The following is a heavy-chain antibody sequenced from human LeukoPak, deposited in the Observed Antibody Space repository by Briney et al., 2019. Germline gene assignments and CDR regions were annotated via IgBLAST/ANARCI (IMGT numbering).Heavy chain of an antibody. CDR2: IRSSGPSI. CDR3: ARDGPAAGTEVDY. CDR1: GFSFSNYS. Sequence: GGSLRLSCAASGFSFSNYSMIWVRQAPGKGQEWVSYIRSSGPSIYYAGSVKGRFTISRDNTKNSLYLQMNSLRPEDTAVYYCARDGPAAGTEVDYWGQGTLVTVSS. V-gene: IGHV3-21*01. J-gene: IGHJ4*02. D-gene: IGHD6-13*01.